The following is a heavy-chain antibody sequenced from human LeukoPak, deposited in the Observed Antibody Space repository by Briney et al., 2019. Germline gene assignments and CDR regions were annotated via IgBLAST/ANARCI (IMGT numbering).Heavy chain of an antibody. Sequence: GGSLRLSCAASGFTFSSYSMNWVRQAPGKGLEFVSHISGNGLTKYYGDSVRGRFTVSRDNAKNSLYLQMDSLRADDTAVYYCARSPSGTEDFFDYWGQGTLVIVSS. V-gene: IGHV3-48*04. CDR1: GFTFSSYS. J-gene: IGHJ4*02. CDR2: ISGNGLTK. CDR3: ARSPSGTEDFFDY. D-gene: IGHD3-10*01.